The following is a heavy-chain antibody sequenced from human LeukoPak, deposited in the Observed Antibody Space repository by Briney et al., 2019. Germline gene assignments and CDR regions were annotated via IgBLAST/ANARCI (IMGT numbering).Heavy chain of an antibody. CDR3: ARDRGYDSSGYYETRDYYYGMDV. Sequence: GSVKVSCKASGYTFTSYGISWVRQAPGQGLEWMGWISAYNGNTNYAQKLQGRVTMTTDTSTSTAYMELRSLRSDDTAVYYCARDRGYDSSGYYETRDYYYGMDVWGQGTTVTASS. CDR1: GYTFTSYG. V-gene: IGHV1-18*01. CDR2: ISAYNGNT. D-gene: IGHD3-22*01. J-gene: IGHJ6*02.